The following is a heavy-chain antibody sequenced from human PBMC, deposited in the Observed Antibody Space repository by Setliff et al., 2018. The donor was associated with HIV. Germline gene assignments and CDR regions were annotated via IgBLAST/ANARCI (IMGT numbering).Heavy chain of an antibody. V-gene: IGHV4-39*07. Sequence: SETLSLTCIVSGGSISSGTYYWGWIRQPPGKGLEYIGSAFYSDNTYYKPSLKNRVTISVDTSKNQFSLKLNSVTAADTAVYYCAREVGHRSGYYRGSFDYWGQGTLVTVSS. CDR3: AREVGHRSGYYRGSFDY. J-gene: IGHJ4*02. D-gene: IGHD6-19*01. CDR2: AFYSDNT. CDR1: GGSISSGTYY.